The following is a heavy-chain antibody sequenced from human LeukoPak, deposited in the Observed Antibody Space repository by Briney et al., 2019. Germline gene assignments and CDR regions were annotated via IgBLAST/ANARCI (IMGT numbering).Heavy chain of an antibody. J-gene: IGHJ4*02. CDR2: ISGNGINT. CDR3: ARGVSD. Sequence: GGSLRLSCATSGFTFNTYAMNWVRQAPGKGLEWVSIISGNGINTYYAKSVKGRFTISRDDSKNTLYLQMNSLRADNTAIYYCARGVSDWGQGTLVTVAS. CDR1: GFTFNTYA. V-gene: IGHV3-23*01. D-gene: IGHD3-16*01.